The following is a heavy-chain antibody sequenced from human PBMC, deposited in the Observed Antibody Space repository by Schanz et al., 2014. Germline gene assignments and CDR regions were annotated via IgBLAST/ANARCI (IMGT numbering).Heavy chain of an antibody. V-gene: IGHV1-46*01. CDR1: GYSFTTYF. CDR2: ISPSGGTT. CDR3: ARGGDYIVVLVAVTREYYYHAMDV. D-gene: IGHD2-15*01. J-gene: IGHJ6*02. Sequence: QVHLMQSGAEAKKPGASVKVSCKAFGYSFTTYFIHWVRLAPGQGFEWMGLISPSGGTTSHAQKFQGRVTMTRDTSTSTAYMELRSLRSDDTAVYYCARGGDYIVVLVAVTREYYYHAMDVWGQGTTVTVSS.